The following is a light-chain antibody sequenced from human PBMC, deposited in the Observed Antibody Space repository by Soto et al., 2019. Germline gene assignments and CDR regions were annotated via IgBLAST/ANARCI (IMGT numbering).Light chain of an antibody. Sequence: DIQMTQFPSSLSASVGDRVTITCRASQGIRTDLGWYQQKPGKAPKRLIYAASSLQSGVPPRFSGSGSGTEFTLAISSLQPEDSATFYCLQHSTYPLTFGQGTKVEIK. CDR3: LQHSTYPLT. V-gene: IGKV1-17*01. CDR1: QGIRTD. J-gene: IGKJ1*01. CDR2: AAS.